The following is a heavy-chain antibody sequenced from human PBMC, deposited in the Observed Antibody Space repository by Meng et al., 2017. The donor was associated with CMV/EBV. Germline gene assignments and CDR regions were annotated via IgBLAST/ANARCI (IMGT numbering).Heavy chain of an antibody. CDR3: ATDPDIVVVPAAIGYYYYYGMDV. V-gene: IGHV1-8*01. CDR1: GYTFTSYD. D-gene: IGHD2-2*01. CDR2: MNPNSGNT. Sequence: ASVKVSCKASGYTFTSYDINWVRQATGQGLEWMGWMNPNSGNTGYAQKFQGRVTMTRNTSISTAYMELSSLRSEDTAVYYCATDPDIVVVPAAIGYYYYYGMDVWGQGTTVTVSS. J-gene: IGHJ6*02.